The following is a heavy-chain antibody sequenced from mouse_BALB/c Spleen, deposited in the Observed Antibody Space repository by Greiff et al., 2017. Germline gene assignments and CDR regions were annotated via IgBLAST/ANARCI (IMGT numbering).Heavy chain of an antibody. Sequence: DVKLQESGGGLVQPGGSLKLSCAASGFTFSSYTMSWVRQTPEKRLEWVAYISNGGGSTYYPDTVKGRFTISRDNAKNTLYLQMSSLKSEDTAMYYCARTGLYAMDYWGQGTSVTVSS. CDR3: ARTGLYAMDY. J-gene: IGHJ4*01. CDR1: GFTFSSYT. CDR2: ISNGGGST. D-gene: IGHD4-1*01. V-gene: IGHV5-12-2*01.